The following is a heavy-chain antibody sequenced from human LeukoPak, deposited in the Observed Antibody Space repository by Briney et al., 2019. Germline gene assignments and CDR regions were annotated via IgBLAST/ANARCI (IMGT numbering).Heavy chain of an antibody. D-gene: IGHD5-12*01. J-gene: IGHJ6*03. Sequence: ASVKVSCKASGYTFTSYGISWVRQAPGQGLEWMGWISAYNGNTNYAQKLQGRVTMTTDTSTSTAYMELRSLRSDDTAVYYCARVGYSGYDPAYMDVWGKGTTVTVSS. V-gene: IGHV1-18*01. CDR1: GYTFTSYG. CDR3: ARVGYSGYDPAYMDV. CDR2: ISAYNGNT.